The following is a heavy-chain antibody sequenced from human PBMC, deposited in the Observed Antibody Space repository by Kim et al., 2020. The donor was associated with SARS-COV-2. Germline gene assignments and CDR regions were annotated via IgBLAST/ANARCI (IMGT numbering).Heavy chain of an antibody. J-gene: IGHJ4*02. Sequence: LKSRVTRSVDTSKNQFCLKLSSVTAADTAVYYCARATMITFGGVIDHFDYWGQGTLVTVSS. CDR3: ARATMITFGGVIDHFDY. V-gene: IGHV4-31*02. D-gene: IGHD3-16*02.